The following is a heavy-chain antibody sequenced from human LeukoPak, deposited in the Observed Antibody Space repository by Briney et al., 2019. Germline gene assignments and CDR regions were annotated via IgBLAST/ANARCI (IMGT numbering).Heavy chain of an antibody. D-gene: IGHD3-9*01. V-gene: IGHV4-39*01. Sequence: SETLSLTCTVSGGSIGTTNYYWGWLRQPPGKGLEWIGSIYYSETTYDNPSLESRVTISTETSKNLFSLSLSSVTAADTAVYYCARQRADYFYYYVDVWGKGTTVTVS. CDR1: GGSIGTTNYY. J-gene: IGHJ6*03. CDR2: IYYSETT. CDR3: ARQRADYFYYYVDV.